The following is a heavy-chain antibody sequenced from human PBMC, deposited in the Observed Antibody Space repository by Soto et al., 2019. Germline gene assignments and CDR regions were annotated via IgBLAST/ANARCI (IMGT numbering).Heavy chain of an antibody. CDR2: ISNSGNTI. D-gene: IGHD1-20*01. CDR3: ARDIDNRDYYYGLDV. J-gene: IGHJ6*02. V-gene: IGHV3-48*03. CDR1: GFVFKNYE. Sequence: SLGLSFVASGFVFKNYEMNWVRQAPGKGLEWISYISNSGNTIYVADSMRGRFTISRDNAKNSLFLQMNSLRADDTAVYYCARDIDNRDYYYGLDVWGQGTTVTVSS.